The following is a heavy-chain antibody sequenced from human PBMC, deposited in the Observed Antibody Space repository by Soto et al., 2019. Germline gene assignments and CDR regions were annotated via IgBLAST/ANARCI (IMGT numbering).Heavy chain of an antibody. D-gene: IGHD2-15*01. V-gene: IGHV3-7*01. CDR2: IKQDVSAK. CDR3: ARDFYGGFSYGPGDN. J-gene: IGHJ4*02. CDR1: GFTVWGDW. Sequence: GGSLSLSCVASGFTVWGDWMSCVRQAPGKGLDWVANIKQDVSAKPYLDSVRGRFTISRDNSKNSVYLPMNSLRAEDTALYYCARDFYGGFSYGPGDNWGRGTMVTFSS.